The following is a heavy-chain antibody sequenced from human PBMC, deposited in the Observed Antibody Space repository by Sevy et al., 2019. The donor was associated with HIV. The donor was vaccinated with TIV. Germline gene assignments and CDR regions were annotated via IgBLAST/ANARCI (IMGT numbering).Heavy chain of an antibody. CDR1: GGSISSSSYY. CDR2: IYYSRST. D-gene: IGHD5-18*01. Sequence: SETLSLTCTVSGGSISSSSYYWGWIRQPPGKGLEWIGSIYYSRSTYYNPSLRSRVTISVDTSKNQFSLKLSSVTAADTAVYYCARRGYSYRLLDYWGQGTLVTVSS. CDR3: ARRGYSYRLLDY. J-gene: IGHJ4*02. V-gene: IGHV4-39*01.